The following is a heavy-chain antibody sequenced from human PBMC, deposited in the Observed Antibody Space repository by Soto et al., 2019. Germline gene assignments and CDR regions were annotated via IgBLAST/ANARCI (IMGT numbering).Heavy chain of an antibody. CDR2: ISSDGSKT. CDR1: GFTFSTYS. CDR3: ARDPLPLTYEAYYFAY. Sequence: QVQLVESGGGVVQPGGSLRLSCAASGFTFSTYSMPWVRQAPGKGLEWVVVISSDGSKTYYADSVKGRFTISRDNSKNTLYLQMNSLRPDDTAIYYCARDPLPLTYEAYYFAYWGQGALVTVSS. V-gene: IGHV3-30-3*01. J-gene: IGHJ4*02. D-gene: IGHD3-22*01.